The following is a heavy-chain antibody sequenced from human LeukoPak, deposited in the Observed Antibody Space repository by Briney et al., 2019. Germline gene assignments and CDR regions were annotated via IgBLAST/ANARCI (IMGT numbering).Heavy chain of an antibody. Sequence: ASVKVSCKASGYTFPSYYMHWVRQAPGEGLEWMGIINPSGGSTSYAQKFQGRVTVTRDTSTSTVYMELSRLRSEDTAVYYCATAYSSSSGAFDIWGQGTMVTVSS. CDR1: GYTFPSYY. CDR2: INPSGGST. V-gene: IGHV1-46*01. D-gene: IGHD6-6*01. CDR3: ATAYSSSSGAFDI. J-gene: IGHJ3*02.